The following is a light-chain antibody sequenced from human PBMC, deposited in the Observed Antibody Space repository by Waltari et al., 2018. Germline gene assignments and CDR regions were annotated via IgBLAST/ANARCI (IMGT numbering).Light chain of an antibody. V-gene: IGLV3-21*04. J-gene: IGLJ2*01. CDR3: QVWDTSADHLVV. CDR1: NIGAKS. CDR2: FDS. Sequence: SYVLTQPPSVSVAPGKTASITCGGNNIGAKSVTWYPQTPGQAPIPPISFDSNRLSGSPDRFSGSNSGHTATLTISRVEAGDEAAYYCQVWDTSADHLVVFGGGTNLTVV.